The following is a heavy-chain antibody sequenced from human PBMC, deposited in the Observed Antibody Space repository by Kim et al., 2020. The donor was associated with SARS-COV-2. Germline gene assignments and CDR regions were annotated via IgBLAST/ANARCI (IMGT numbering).Heavy chain of an antibody. CDR2: IIPIFGTA. Sequence: SVKVSCKSSGGTFSSYAISWVRQAPGQGLEWMGGIIPIFGTANYAQKFQGRVTITADKSTSTAYMELSSLRSEDTAVYYCARACSGGSCYSSYYYYGMDVWGQGTPVTVSS. V-gene: IGHV1-69*06. D-gene: IGHD2-15*01. CDR3: ARACSGGSCYSSYYYYGMDV. CDR1: GGTFSSYA. J-gene: IGHJ6*02.